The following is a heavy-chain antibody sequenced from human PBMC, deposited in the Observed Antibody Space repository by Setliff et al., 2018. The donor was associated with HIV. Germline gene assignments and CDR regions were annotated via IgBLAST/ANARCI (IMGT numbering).Heavy chain of an antibody. CDR1: GYTSTSYY. CDR2: INPSSGST. V-gene: IGHV1-46*01. J-gene: IGHJ1*01. CDR3: ARDPAPSSSASYFQH. Sequence: ASVTVSCQASGYTSTSYYMHWVRQAPGQGLEWMGIINPSSGSTTYAQKFQGRVTMTRDTSTSTVYMELSSLRSEDTAVYYCARDPAPSSSASYFQHWGQGTPVTVSS. D-gene: IGHD6-6*01.